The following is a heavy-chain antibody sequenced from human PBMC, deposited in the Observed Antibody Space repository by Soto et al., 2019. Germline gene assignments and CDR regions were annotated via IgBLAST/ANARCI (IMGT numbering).Heavy chain of an antibody. CDR3: ATAVLRYFDWLLPQTRPFDY. D-gene: IGHD3-9*01. V-gene: IGHV1-24*01. CDR2: FDPEDGET. CDR1: GYTLTELS. J-gene: IGHJ4*02. Sequence: GASVKVSCKVSGYTLTELSMHWVRHAPGKGLEWMGGFDPEDGETIYAQKFQGRVTMTEDTSTDTAYMELSSLRSEDTAVYYCATAVLRYFDWLLPQTRPFDYWGQGTLVTVSS.